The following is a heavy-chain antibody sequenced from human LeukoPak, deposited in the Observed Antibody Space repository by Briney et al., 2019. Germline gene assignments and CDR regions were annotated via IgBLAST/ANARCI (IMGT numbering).Heavy chain of an antibody. J-gene: IGHJ5*02. Sequence: GGSLRLSCAASGFTFFDCGMRWVRQAPGKGLEWVSAISGSGGAAYSADSVKGRFTISRDNSNNTLYLEMSGLRLDDTAVYYCARDDWTTSGRLDPWGQGTLVTVSS. CDR1: GFTFFDCG. CDR2: ISGSGGAA. V-gene: IGHV3-23*01. D-gene: IGHD6-25*01. CDR3: ARDDWTTSGRLDP.